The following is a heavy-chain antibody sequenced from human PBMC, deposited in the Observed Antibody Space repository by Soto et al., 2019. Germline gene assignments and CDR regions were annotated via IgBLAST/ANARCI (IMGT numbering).Heavy chain of an antibody. Sequence: EVQLLESGGGLVQPGGSLRLSCAASGFTFSSYAMSWVRQAPGKGLEWVSAISGSGGSTYYADSVKGRFTISRDNSKNTRYLQMNSLRAEDTAVYYCAKGGSYYYYGMDVWGQGTTVTVSS. CDR1: GFTFSSYA. V-gene: IGHV3-23*01. CDR2: ISGSGGST. J-gene: IGHJ6*02. CDR3: AKGGSYYYYGMDV.